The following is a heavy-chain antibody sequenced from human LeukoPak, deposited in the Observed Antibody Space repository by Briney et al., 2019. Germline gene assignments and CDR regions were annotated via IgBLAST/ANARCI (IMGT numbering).Heavy chain of an antibody. Sequence: SQTLSLTCAISGDRVSTNSAAWNWIRQYPSRGLEWLGRTYYRSEWYNDYAASVKSRIIINSDTSKNQFSLQLNSVTPEDTAVYYCAREGRNFFDYWGQGILVSVSS. CDR3: AREGRNFFDY. V-gene: IGHV6-1*01. J-gene: IGHJ4*02. CDR2: TYYRSEWYN. CDR1: GDRVSTNSAA.